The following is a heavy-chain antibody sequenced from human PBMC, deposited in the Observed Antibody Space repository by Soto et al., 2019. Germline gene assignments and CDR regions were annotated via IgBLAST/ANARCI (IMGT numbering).Heavy chain of an antibody. Sequence: ASVKVSCKASGYTFTSYDINRVRQATGQGLEWMGWMNPNSGNTGYAQKFQGRVTMTRNTSISTAYMELSSLRSEDTAVYYCARSTITARYYFDYWGQGTLVTVSS. CDR2: MNPNSGNT. J-gene: IGHJ4*02. CDR1: GYTFTSYD. V-gene: IGHV1-8*01. CDR3: ARSTITARYYFDY. D-gene: IGHD1-20*01.